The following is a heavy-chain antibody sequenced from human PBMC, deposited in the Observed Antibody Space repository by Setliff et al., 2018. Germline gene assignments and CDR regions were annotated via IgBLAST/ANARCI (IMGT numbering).Heavy chain of an antibody. CDR2: IIPMFGTT. CDR3: ARVRDCSGGICHRGFHHYMDV. Sequence: SVKVSCKASGGTFSSYAIDWVRQAPGQGLEWMGGIIPMFGTTNYAQRFRGRVTITADESTTTAYLELSSLRSEDTAVYYCARVRDCSGGICHRGFHHYMDVWGKGTRSPSP. D-gene: IGHD2-15*01. V-gene: IGHV1-69*13. J-gene: IGHJ6*03. CDR1: GGTFSSYA.